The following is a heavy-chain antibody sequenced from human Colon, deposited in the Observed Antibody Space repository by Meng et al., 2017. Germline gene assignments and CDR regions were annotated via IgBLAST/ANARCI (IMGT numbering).Heavy chain of an antibody. CDR1: GFTFTSYA. CDR3: ARDPGASYCGGDCLDY. D-gene: IGHD2-21*02. V-gene: IGHV3-23*01. J-gene: IGHJ4*02. CDR2: ISGSGGGT. Sequence: GESLKISCAASGFTFTSYAMSWVRQAPGKGLEWVSGISGSGGGTNYADSVKGRFTISRDNSKNTLYLQMNSLRAEDTAIYYCARDPGASYCGGDCLDYWGQGSLVTVSS.